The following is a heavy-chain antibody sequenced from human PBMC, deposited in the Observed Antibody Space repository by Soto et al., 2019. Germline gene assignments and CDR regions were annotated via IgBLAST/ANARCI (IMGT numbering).Heavy chain of an antibody. CDR3: AKYSSGWYDGYFQY. CDR1: GYTFTSYG. D-gene: IGHD6-19*01. J-gene: IGHJ1*01. V-gene: IGHV1-18*01. Sequence: ASVKVSCKGSGYTFTSYGISWVRQAPGRGVEWMGWISAYNGKKNYRQNFQGRVTMTTDTSTSTSYMELRGLRSDDTAVYYCAKYSSGWYDGYFQYWAQGTMVTVSS. CDR2: ISAYNGKK.